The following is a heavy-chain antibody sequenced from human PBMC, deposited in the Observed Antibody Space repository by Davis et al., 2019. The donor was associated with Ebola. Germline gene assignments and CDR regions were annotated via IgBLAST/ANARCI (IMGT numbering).Heavy chain of an antibody. CDR1: GYTFTGYY. CDR3: ARDRDVLLRQTDY. CDR2: INPYNGNT. V-gene: IGHV1-18*04. J-gene: IGHJ4*02. D-gene: IGHD2-15*01. Sequence: AASVKVSCKASGYTFTGYYMHWVRQAPGQGLEWMGRINPYNGNTNYAQKLQGRVTMTTDTSTSTAYMELRSLRSDDTAVYYCARDRDVLLRQTDYWGQGTLVTVSS.